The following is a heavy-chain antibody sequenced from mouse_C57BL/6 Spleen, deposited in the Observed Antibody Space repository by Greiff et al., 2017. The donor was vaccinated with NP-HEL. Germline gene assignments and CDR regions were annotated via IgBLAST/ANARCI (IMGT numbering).Heavy chain of an antibody. D-gene: IGHD2-12*01. CDR3: ARSPYYIASWFAY. Sequence: QVQLQQSGAELVKPGASVKISCKASGYAFSSYWMNWVKQRPGKGLEWIGQIYPGDGDTNYNGKFKGKATLTADKSSSTAYMQLSSLTSEDSAVYFCARSPYYIASWFAYWGQGTLVTVSA. J-gene: IGHJ3*01. CDR1: GYAFSSYW. CDR2: IYPGDGDT. V-gene: IGHV1-80*01.